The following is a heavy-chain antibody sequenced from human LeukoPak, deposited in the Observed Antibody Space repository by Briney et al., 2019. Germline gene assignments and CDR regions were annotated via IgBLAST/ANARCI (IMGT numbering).Heavy chain of an antibody. CDR3: ARRVPYYDILAGYSSLILDY. V-gene: IGHV4-34*01. CDR1: GVSFSGYY. J-gene: IGHJ4*02. D-gene: IGHD3-9*01. Sequence: SETLSLTCAVYGVSFSGYYWSWIRQPPGKGLEWIGEINHSGSTNYNPSLKSRVTISVDMSKNQFSLKLSSVTAADTAVYYCARRVPYYDILAGYSSLILDYWGQGTLVTVSS. CDR2: INHSGST.